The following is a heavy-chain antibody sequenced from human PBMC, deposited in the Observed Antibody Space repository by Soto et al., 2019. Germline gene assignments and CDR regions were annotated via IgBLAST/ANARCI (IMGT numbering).Heavy chain of an antibody. CDR3: AREAARLFDY. D-gene: IGHD6-6*01. CDR1: GGSISSYY. V-gene: IGHV4-59*01. CDR2: IYYSGST. J-gene: IGHJ4*02. Sequence: SETLSLTCTVSGGSISSYYWSSIRQPPGKGLEWIGYIYYSGSTNYNPSLKSRVTISVDTSKNQFSPKLSSVTAADTAVYYCAREAARLFDYWGQGTLVTVSS.